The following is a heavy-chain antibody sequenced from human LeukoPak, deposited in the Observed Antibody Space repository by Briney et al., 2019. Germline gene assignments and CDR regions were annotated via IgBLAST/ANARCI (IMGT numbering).Heavy chain of an antibody. CDR1: GYNFISYA. J-gene: IGHJ5*02. Sequence: ASVKVSCKASGYNFISYAMHWVRQAPGQRLEWMGWIHTDNGDTKYSHYFLGRVTITRDTSANTAYMELSSLRSEDTAVYYCARDRVEGLAPFDPGGQGTQSPSLQ. V-gene: IGHV1-3*04. D-gene: IGHD3-10*01. CDR3: ARDRVEGLAPFDP. CDR2: IHTDNGDT.